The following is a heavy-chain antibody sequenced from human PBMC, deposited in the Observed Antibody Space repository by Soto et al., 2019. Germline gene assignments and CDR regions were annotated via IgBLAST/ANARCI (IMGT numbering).Heavy chain of an antibody. D-gene: IGHD2-2*02. Sequence: SEILSLTCIVSGGSISSGDYYWSWIRQPPGKGLEWIGYIYYSGSTYYNPSLKSRVTISVDTSKNQFSLKLSSVTAADTAVYYCARGGADIVVVPAAIPNWFDPWGQGTLVTVSS. V-gene: IGHV4-30-4*01. CDR3: ARGGADIVVVPAAIPNWFDP. CDR1: GGSISSGDYY. J-gene: IGHJ5*02. CDR2: IYYSGST.